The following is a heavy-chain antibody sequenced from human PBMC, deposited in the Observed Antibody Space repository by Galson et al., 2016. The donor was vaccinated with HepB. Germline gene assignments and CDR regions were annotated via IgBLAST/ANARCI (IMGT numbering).Heavy chain of an antibody. D-gene: IGHD2-2*01. Sequence: SLRLSCAASGFTFSSYSMNWVRQAPGKGLEWVSSISSSSNYIYYADSVKGRFTISRDNSEKTLYLQMNSLRAEDTAVYYCAKDGRIYCSSASCHDHFHYWGQGTLVTVSS. V-gene: IGHV3-21*01. CDR1: GFTFSSYS. J-gene: IGHJ4*02. CDR3: AKDGRIYCSSASCHDHFHY. CDR2: ISSSSNYI.